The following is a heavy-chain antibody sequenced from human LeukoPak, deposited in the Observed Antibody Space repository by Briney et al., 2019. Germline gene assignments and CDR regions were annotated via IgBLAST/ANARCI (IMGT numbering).Heavy chain of an antibody. V-gene: IGHV4-59*01. CDR2: IYYTGGT. CDR1: GVPNTIYY. CDR3: ARLPRRYSTTRFFDY. J-gene: IGHJ4*02. Sequence: SETLSLTCTVSGVPNTIYYWSWVRQSPGKALEWIGHIYYTGGTNYNPSLKSRVSISIDSSKNQFSLTLSSVTAADTAVYYCARLPRRYSTTRFFDYWGQGTLVTVSS. D-gene: IGHD1-26*01.